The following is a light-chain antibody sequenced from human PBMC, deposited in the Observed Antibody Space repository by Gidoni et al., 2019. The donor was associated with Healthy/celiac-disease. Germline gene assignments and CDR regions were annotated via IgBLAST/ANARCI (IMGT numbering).Light chain of an antibody. CDR1: SSDVGGYHY. CDR3: SSYTSSSTLV. J-gene: IGLJ2*01. V-gene: IGLV2-14*01. Sequence: QSALTQPASVSGSPGQSSTISCTGTSSDVGGYHYVSWYQQHPGKAPKLMIYEVSNRPSGVSNRFSGSKSGNTASLTISGLQAEDEADYYCSSYTSSSTLVFGGGAKLTVI. CDR2: EVS.